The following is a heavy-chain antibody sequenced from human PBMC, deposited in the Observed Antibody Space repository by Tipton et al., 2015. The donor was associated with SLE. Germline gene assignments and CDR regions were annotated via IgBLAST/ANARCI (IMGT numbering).Heavy chain of an antibody. D-gene: IGHD4-23*01. CDR3: ARDSVGPEAFDI. V-gene: IGHV3-7*01. CDR1: GFTFSTYW. Sequence: SLRLSCAASGFTFSTYWMSWVRQAPGKGLEWVANIKQDGSEKNYVDSVKGRFTISRDNAKNTLFLQMNNLRVEDTAVYYCARDSVGPEAFDIWGQGTMVTVSS. CDR2: IKQDGSEK. J-gene: IGHJ3*02.